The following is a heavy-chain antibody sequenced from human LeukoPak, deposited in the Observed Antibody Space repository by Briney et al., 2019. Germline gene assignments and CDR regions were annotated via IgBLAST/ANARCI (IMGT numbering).Heavy chain of an antibody. CDR1: GITVSSNY. Sequence: PGGSLRLSCAASGITVSSNYMSWVRQAPGKGLEWVSVIYSGGSTYYADSVKGRFTISRDNSKNTLYLQMNSLRAEDTAVYYCARVVPATYYFDYWGQGTLVTVSS. CDR3: ARVVPATYYFDY. CDR2: IYSGGST. V-gene: IGHV3-53*01. D-gene: IGHD2-15*01. J-gene: IGHJ4*02.